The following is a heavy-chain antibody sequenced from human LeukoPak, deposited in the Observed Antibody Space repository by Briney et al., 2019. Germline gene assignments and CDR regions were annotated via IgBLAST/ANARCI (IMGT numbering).Heavy chain of an antibody. V-gene: IGHV1-69*05. Sequence: SVKVSCKASGGTFSSYAISWVRQAPGQGLEWMGGIIPIFGTANYAQKFQGRVTITTDESTSTAHMELSSLRTEDTAVYYCARELVVITAAIIGHWFDPWGQGTLVTVSP. CDR1: GGTFSSYA. D-gene: IGHD2-2*01. CDR3: ARELVVITAAIIGHWFDP. CDR2: IIPIFGTA. J-gene: IGHJ5*02.